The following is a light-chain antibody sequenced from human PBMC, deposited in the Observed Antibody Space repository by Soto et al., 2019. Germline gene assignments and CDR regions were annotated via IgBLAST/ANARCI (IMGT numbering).Light chain of an antibody. CDR3: QQSDRLPIT. Sequence: DIQMTQSPSSLSASVGDRVTITCRASQAISNYLNWYQQRPGKAPKLLIYDAFNLERGVPSRFSGTRSGPHFTFAITSLQPEDVATYYCQQSDRLPITFGQGTRLEI. CDR2: DAF. J-gene: IGKJ5*01. V-gene: IGKV1-33*01. CDR1: QAISNY.